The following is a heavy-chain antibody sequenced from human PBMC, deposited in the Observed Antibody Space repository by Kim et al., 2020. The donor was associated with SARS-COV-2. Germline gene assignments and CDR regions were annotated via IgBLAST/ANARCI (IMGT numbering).Heavy chain of an antibody. D-gene: IGHD6-19*01. J-gene: IGHJ6*02. CDR3: STGPAVAGTLVHYYYYYGMDV. CDR2: FDPEDGET. CDR1: GYTLTELS. Sequence: SVKVSCKVSGYTLTELSMHWVRQAPGKGLEWMGGFDPEDGETIYAQKFQGRVTMTEDTSTDTAYMELSSLRSEDTAVYYCSTGPAVAGTLVHYYYYYGMDVWGQGTTVTVSS. V-gene: IGHV1-24*01.